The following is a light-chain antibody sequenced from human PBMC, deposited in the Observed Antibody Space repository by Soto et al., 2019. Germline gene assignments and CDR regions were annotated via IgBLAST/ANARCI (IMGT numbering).Light chain of an antibody. CDR2: EVS. Sequence: QSALTQPASVSRAPGQSITLSCTRTSSDVGGYNYVSWYQQHPGKAPKLMIYEVSNRPSGVSNRFSGSKSVNTASLTISGLQAEDEADYYCNSYTSSSTDVFGAGTKVTVL. V-gene: IGLV2-14*01. J-gene: IGLJ1*01. CDR3: NSYTSSSTDV. CDR1: SSDVGGYNY.